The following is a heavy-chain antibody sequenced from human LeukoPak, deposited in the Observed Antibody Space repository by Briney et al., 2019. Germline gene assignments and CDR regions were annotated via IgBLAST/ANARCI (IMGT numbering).Heavy chain of an antibody. Sequence: GSLRLSCTASGFTFSSYGMSWIRQPPGKGLEWIGSIYYSGSTYYNPSLKSRVTISVDTSKNQFSLKLSSVTAADTAVYYCARHRRSGYSYGPFDPWGQGTLVTVSS. J-gene: IGHJ5*02. CDR1: GFTFSSYG. D-gene: IGHD5-18*01. V-gene: IGHV4-39*01. CDR3: ARHRRSGYSYGPFDP. CDR2: IYYSGST.